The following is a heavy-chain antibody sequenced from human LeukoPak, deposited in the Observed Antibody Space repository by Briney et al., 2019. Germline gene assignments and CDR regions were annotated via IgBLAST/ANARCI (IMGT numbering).Heavy chain of an antibody. CDR3: ARDYYASGSFPNWFDP. J-gene: IGHJ5*02. Sequence: GGSLRLSGAASGFTFSNDAMHWVRQPPGKGLEWVATISYDGSYKYYADSVKGRFTISRDNSKNTLYLQMNGLRAEDTAVFYCARDYYASGSFPNWFDPWGQGTLVTVSS. V-gene: IGHV3-30*04. CDR2: ISYDGSYK. CDR1: GFTFSNDA. D-gene: IGHD3-10*01.